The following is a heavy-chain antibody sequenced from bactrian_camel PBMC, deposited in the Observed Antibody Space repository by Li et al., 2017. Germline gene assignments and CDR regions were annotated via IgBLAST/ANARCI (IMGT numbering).Heavy chain of an antibody. V-gene: IGHV3S55*01. D-gene: IGHD7*01. J-gene: IGHJ4*01. Sequence: HVQLVESGGGSVQVGGSLRLSCTITGLAFDDADMGWYRQIPDKECELVSRINSDGSTYYADSVKGRFAITQDNAKSTMYLQMNSLKVEDTAAYYCAAGGLPGWWELRHHRKDWGQGTQVTVS. CDR3: AAGGLPGWWELRHHRKD. CDR1: GLAFDDAD. CDR2: INSDGST.